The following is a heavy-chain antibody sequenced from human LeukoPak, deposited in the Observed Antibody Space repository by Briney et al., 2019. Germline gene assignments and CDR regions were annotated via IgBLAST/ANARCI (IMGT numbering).Heavy chain of an antibody. J-gene: IGHJ4*02. CDR1: GGSISNYY. V-gene: IGHV4-59*01. Sequence: SETLSLTCTVSGGSISNYYWSWIRQPPGKELEWIGYIYYSGSTNYNPSLKSRVTISGDTSKNQFSLKLTSVTAADTAVYYCASRGVRGGHPYYFDYWGQGTLVTVSS. D-gene: IGHD3-10*02. CDR2: IYYSGST. CDR3: ASRGVRGGHPYYFDY.